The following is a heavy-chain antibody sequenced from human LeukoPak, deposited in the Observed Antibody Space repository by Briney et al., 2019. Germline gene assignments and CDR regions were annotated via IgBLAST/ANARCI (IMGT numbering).Heavy chain of an antibody. CDR1: GGSISSGDYY. CDR2: IYYSGST. Sequence: PSETLSPTRTISGGSISSGDYYSTWIRQPPGKGLEWIGYIYYSGSTYYNPSLKRRVTISVDTFKNQFSLKLSSVTAADTAVYYCAREGGVMDDILTGYTTYYFDYWGQGTLVTVSS. V-gene: IGHV4-30-4*08. J-gene: IGHJ4*02. CDR3: AREGGVMDDILTGYTTYYFDY. D-gene: IGHD3-9*01.